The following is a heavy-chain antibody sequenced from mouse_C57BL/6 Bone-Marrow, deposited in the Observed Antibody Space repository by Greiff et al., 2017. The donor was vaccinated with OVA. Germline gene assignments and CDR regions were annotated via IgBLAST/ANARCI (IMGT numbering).Heavy chain of an antibody. D-gene: IGHD1-1*01. CDR2: IDPANDNT. J-gene: IGHJ4*01. CDR3: ARGNFGSSFYAMDY. CDR1: GFNIKNTY. V-gene: IGHV14-3*01. Sequence: VHVKQSVAELVRPGASVKLSCTASGFNIKNTYMHWVKQRPEQGLEWIGRIDPANDNTKYAPKFQGKATMTADTSSNKAYLQLSSLSSEDTAVYCCARGNFGSSFYAMDYWGQGTSVTVSS.